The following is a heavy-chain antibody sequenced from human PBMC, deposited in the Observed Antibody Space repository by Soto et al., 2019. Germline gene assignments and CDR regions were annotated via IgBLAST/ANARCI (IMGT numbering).Heavy chain of an antibody. CDR1: GFSVTDS. CDR3: ARVVGLHPHTWFDP. CDR2: IDERGTTI. Sequence: VQVVESGGGLVKPGGSLRLSCEVSGFSVTDSMSWIRQAPGKGLEWVAYIDERGTTIFYADSVRGRFTISRDSAQNSLFLVIDSLGVDDTASYYCARVVGLHPHTWFDPWGQGTLVTVSS. J-gene: IGHJ5*02. V-gene: IGHV3-11*01.